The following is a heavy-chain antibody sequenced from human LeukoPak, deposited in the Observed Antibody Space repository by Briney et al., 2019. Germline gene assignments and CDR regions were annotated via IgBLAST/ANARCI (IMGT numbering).Heavy chain of an antibody. D-gene: IGHD3-9*01. CDR1: GGSISSGSYY. CDR3: ARDGNGVRYNWFDP. Sequence: SETLSLTCTVSGGSISSGSYYWSWIRQPPGKGLEWIGRIYTSGSTNYNPSLKSRVTISVDTSKNQFSLKLSSVTAADTAVYYCARDGNGVRYNWFDPWGQGTLVTVSS. J-gene: IGHJ5*02. V-gene: IGHV4-61*02. CDR2: IYTSGST.